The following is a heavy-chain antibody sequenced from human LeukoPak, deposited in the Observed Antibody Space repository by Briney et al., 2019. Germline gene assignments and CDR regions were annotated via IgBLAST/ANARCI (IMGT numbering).Heavy chain of an antibody. CDR2: ISSSSSYI. CDR3: ARVTEAPYYFDY. J-gene: IGHJ4*02. Sequence: GGSLRPSCAASGFTFSSSSMNWVRQAPGKGLEWVSSISSSSSYIYYADSVKGRFTISRDNAKNSLYLQMNSLRAEDTAVYYCARVTEAPYYFDYWGQGTLVTVSS. V-gene: IGHV3-21*01. CDR1: GFTFSSSS.